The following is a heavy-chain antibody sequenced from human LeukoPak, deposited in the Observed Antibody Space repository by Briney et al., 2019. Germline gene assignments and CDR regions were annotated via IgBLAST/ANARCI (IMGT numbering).Heavy chain of an antibody. J-gene: IGHJ4*02. D-gene: IGHD6-19*01. CDR1: GYLFTSYW. CDR2: IYPGDSDT. CDR3: ARHKAVGAPEDY. V-gene: IGHV5-51*01. Sequence: GGSLEISCQGSGYLFTSYWIGWVRQMPGKGLEWMGIIYPGDSDTRYTPSFQGQVTISADKSISTAYLQWSSLKASDTAMYYCARHKAVGAPEDYWGQGTLVTVSS.